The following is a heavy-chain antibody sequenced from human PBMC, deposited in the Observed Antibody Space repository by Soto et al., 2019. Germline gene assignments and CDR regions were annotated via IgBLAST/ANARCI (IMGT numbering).Heavy chain of an antibody. CDR1: GGSFSGYY. J-gene: IGHJ4*02. CDR2: INHSGST. D-gene: IGHD6-19*01. Sequence: QVQLQQWGAGLLKPSETLSLTCAVYGGSFSGYYWSWIRQPPGKGLEWIGEINHSGSTNYNPSLKCRVTISVDTSKNQFSLKLSSVTAADTAVYYCARGHSSGWALLRYWGQGTLVTVSS. CDR3: ARGHSSGWALLRY. V-gene: IGHV4-34*01.